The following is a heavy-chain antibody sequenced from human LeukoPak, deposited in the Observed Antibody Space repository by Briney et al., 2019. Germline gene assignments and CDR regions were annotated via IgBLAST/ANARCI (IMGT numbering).Heavy chain of an antibody. Sequence: PGGSLRHSCAASGFTFSSYAMSWVRQAPGKGLEWVSAISGSGGSTYYADSVKGRFTISRDNSKNTLYLQMNSLRAEDTAVYYCAKDRKAAARFGAFDYWGQGTLVTVSS. CDR1: GFTFSSYA. CDR2: ISGSGGST. J-gene: IGHJ4*02. V-gene: IGHV3-23*01. CDR3: AKDRKAAARFGAFDY. D-gene: IGHD6-13*01.